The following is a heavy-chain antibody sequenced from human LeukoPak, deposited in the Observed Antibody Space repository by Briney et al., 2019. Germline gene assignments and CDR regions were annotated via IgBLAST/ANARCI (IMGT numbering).Heavy chain of an antibody. D-gene: IGHD1-1*01. CDR3: ARDPRTLVNGGWYFDL. CDR1: GFTFSSYA. Sequence: GGSLRLSCAASGFTFSSYAMSWVRQAPGKGLEWVSYITRYGTSIYSADSVKGRFIISRDNFKDSLYLQMHDLRAEDTAIYYCARDPRTLVNGGWYFDLWGRGTLVTVSS. CDR2: ITRYGTSI. J-gene: IGHJ2*01. V-gene: IGHV3-48*04.